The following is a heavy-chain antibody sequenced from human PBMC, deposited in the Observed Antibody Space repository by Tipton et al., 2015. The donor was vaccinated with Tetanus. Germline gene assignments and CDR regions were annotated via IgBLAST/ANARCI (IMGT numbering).Heavy chain of an antibody. CDR2: IYYSGST. CDR3: AGGARPGYCYYGMDV. V-gene: IGHV4-59*01. J-gene: IGHJ6*02. CDR1: GGSFSGYY. D-gene: IGHD3-10*01. Sequence: TLSLTCAVYGGSFSGYYWSWIRQPPGKGLEWIGYIYYSGSTNYNPSPKSRVTISVDTSKNQFSLKLSSVTAADTAVYYCAGGARPGYCYYGMDVWGQGTTVTVSS.